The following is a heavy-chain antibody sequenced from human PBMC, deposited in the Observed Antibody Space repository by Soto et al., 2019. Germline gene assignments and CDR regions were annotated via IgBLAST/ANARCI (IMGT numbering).Heavy chain of an antibody. CDR3: AKAPGGYCSGGSCDPDWFDP. CDR2: ISGSGGST. CDR1: GFTFSSYA. D-gene: IGHD2-15*01. V-gene: IGHV3-23*01. J-gene: IGHJ5*02. Sequence: VQLLESGGGLVQPGGSLRLSCAASGFTFSSYAMSWVRQAPGQGLEWVSAISGSGGSTYYADSVKGRFTISRDNSKNTLERQTNSLRAEDTAVYYCAKAPGGYCSGGSCDPDWFDPWGQGTLVTVSS.